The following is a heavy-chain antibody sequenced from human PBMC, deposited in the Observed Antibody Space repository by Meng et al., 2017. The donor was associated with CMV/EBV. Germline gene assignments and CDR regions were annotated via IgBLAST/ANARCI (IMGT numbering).Heavy chain of an antibody. CDR3: ARDVCTNGVSYSYQGMDV. V-gene: IGHV3-53*01. D-gene: IGHD2-8*01. CDR2: IYSGGSP. CDR1: GFTVSSNY. Sequence: GGSLRLSCAASGFTVSSNYMSWVRQAPGKGLEWVSVIYSGGSPYYADSVKGRFTISRDNSQNTLYLQMNSLRAEDTAVYYCARDVCTNGVSYSYQGMDVWGQGTTVTVSS. J-gene: IGHJ6*02.